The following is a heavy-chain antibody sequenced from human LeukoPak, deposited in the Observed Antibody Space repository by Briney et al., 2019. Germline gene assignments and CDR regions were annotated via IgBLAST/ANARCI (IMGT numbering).Heavy chain of an antibody. CDR1: GFTVSSNY. Sequence: GGSLKLSCAASGFTVSSNYMSWFRQAPGKGREGASVIYSGGSTYYADSVKGRFTISRDNSKNTLYLQMNSLRAEDTAVYYYARSAGDVWINFDYWGQGTLVTVSS. CDR2: IYSGGST. V-gene: IGHV3-53*01. J-gene: IGHJ4*02. CDR3: ARSAGDVWINFDY. D-gene: IGHD2-8*01.